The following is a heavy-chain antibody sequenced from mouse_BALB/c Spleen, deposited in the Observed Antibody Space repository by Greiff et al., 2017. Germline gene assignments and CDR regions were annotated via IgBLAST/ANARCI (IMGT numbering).Heavy chain of an antibody. V-gene: IGHV1S81*02. CDR2: INPSNGGT. D-gene: IGHD3-1*01. CDR3: TRGELGLLAY. Sequence: VQLQQSGAELVKPGASVKLSCKASGYTFTSYYMYWVKQRPGQGLEWIGEINPSNGGTNFNEKFKSKATLTVDKSSSTAYMQLSSLTSEDSAVYYCTRGELGLLAYWGQGTLVTVSA. J-gene: IGHJ3*01. CDR1: GYTFTSYY.